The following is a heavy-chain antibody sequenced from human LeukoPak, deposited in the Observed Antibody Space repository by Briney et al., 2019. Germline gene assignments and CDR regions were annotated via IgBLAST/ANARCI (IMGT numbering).Heavy chain of an antibody. J-gene: IGHJ4*02. Sequence: PGGSLRLSCAASGFTFTSYSMHWVRQTPGKGLEWVALLSFDDSREYYTVSVKGRFTISRDSSKNTLYLQMNSLRAEDTAVYYCAMDSSWLPLKFDYWGQGTLVTVST. CDR1: GFTFTSYS. CDR2: LSFDDSRE. CDR3: AMDSSWLPLKFDY. V-gene: IGHV3-30*14. D-gene: IGHD5-24*01.